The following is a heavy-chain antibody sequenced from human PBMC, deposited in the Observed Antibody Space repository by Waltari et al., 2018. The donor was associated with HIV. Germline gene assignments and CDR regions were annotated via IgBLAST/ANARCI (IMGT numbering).Heavy chain of an antibody. D-gene: IGHD3-22*01. CDR3: AKDPRIYDSSGYYYP. V-gene: IGHV3-30*18. CDR1: GFTFSSYG. CDR2: IWYDGSNK. J-gene: IGHJ5*02. Sequence: QVQLVESGGGVVQPGRSLRLSCAASGFTFSSYGMHWVRQAPGKGLEWVAVIWYDGSNKYYADSVKGRFTISRDNSKNTLYLQMNSLRAEDTAMYYCAKDPRIYDSSGYYYPWGQGTLVTVSS.